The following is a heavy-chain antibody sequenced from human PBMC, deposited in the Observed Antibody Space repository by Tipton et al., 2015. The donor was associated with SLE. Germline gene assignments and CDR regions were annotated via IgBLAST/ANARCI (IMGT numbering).Heavy chain of an antibody. D-gene: IGHD1-26*01. CDR2: IYTSGST. CDR1: GGSISSDY. CDR3: ARGGVVGASDAFDI. V-gene: IGHV4-4*07. J-gene: IGHJ3*02. Sequence: TLSLTCIVSGGSISSDYWSWIRQPAGKGLEWIGRIYTSGSTNYNPSLKSRVTMSVDTSKNQFSLKLSSVTAADTAVYYCARGGVVGASDAFDIWGQGTMVTVSS.